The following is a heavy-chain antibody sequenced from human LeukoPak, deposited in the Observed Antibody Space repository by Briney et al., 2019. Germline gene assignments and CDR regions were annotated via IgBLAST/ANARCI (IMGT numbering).Heavy chain of an antibody. D-gene: IGHD2-15*01. Sequence: PGGSLRLSCAAPGFTFSSYEMNWVRQAPGKGLEWVSTIGGGGGSTDYTDSVKGRFTISRDNSKNTLYLQMNSLGAEDTAVYYCAKGHRYCTSGNCNSAVDYWGQGTLVTVSS. V-gene: IGHV3-23*01. CDR1: GFTFSSYE. CDR3: AKGHRYCTSGNCNSAVDY. J-gene: IGHJ4*02. CDR2: IGGGGGST.